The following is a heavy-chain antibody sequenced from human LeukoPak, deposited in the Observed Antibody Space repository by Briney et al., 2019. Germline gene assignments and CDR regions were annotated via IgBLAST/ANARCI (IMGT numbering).Heavy chain of an antibody. CDR1: GFTFDAYA. V-gene: IGHV3-9*01. Sequence: GGSLRLSCAASGFTFDAYAMPWARQPQGKGLGWGSGISWNSGSIGYADSVKGRFTISRDNAKNSLYLQMNSLRAEDTALYYCAKGGSGDIVVVVAATPFDYWGQGTLVTVSS. J-gene: IGHJ4*02. CDR3: AKGGSGDIVVVVAATPFDY. D-gene: IGHD2-15*01. CDR2: ISWNSGSI.